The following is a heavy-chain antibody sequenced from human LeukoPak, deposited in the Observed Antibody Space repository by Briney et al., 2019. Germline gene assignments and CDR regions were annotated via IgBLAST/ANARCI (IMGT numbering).Heavy chain of an antibody. J-gene: IGHJ6*02. CDR1: GFTFSSYS. V-gene: IGHV3-21*04. D-gene: IGHD2-15*01. CDR3: AKWRVVAATIYYYYYYGMDV. CDR2: ISSSSSYI. Sequence: PGGSLRLSCAASGFTFSSYSMNWVRQAPGKGLEWVSSISSSSSYIYYADSVKGRFTISRDNAKDSLYLQMNSLRAEDTAVYYCAKWRVVAATIYYYYYYGMDVWGQGTTVTVSS.